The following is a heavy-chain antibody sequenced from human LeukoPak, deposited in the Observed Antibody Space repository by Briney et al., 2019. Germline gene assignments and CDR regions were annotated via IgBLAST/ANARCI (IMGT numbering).Heavy chain of an antibody. CDR1: GFTVSSDY. CDR2: IYSGGST. D-gene: IGHD1-26*01. J-gene: IGHJ4*02. Sequence: PGGSLRLSCAASGFTVSSDYMSWVRQAPGKGLEWVSVIYSGGSTYYADSVKGRFTISRDNSKNTLYLQMNSLRAEDTAVYYCARDSAGGSSYDYFDYWGQGTLVIVSS. V-gene: IGHV3-66*01. CDR3: ARDSAGGSSYDYFDY.